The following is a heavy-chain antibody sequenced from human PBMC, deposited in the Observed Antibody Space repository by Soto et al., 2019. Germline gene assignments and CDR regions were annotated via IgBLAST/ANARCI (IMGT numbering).Heavy chain of an antibody. J-gene: IGHJ4*02. Sequence: SETLSLTCTVSGVSMSSYYWSWIRQPPGKGLEWIGYIYYSGSTNYNPSLKSRVTISVDTSKNQFSLKLSSVTAADTAVYYCARGGSSSWFYYFDYWGQGTLVTVSS. CDR2: IYYSGST. D-gene: IGHD6-13*01. CDR1: GVSMSSYY. CDR3: ARGGSSSWFYYFDY. V-gene: IGHV4-59*08.